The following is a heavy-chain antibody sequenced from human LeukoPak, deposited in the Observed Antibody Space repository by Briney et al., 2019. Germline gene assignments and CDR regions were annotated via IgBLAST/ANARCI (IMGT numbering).Heavy chain of an antibody. CDR2: IYPGDSDT. Sequence: GEPLKISCKSSGYTFSNYWIGWVRQMPGKGLEWMGIIYPGDSDTRYSPSFEGQVSISADKSISTAYLRWSSLKASDTAMYYCARVPYSISSMDYWGQGTLVTVSS. CDR3: ARVPYSISSMDY. CDR1: GYTFSNYW. D-gene: IGHD6-6*01. V-gene: IGHV5-51*01. J-gene: IGHJ4*02.